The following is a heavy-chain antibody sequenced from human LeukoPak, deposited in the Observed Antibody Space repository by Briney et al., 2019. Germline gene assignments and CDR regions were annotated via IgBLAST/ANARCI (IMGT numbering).Heavy chain of an antibody. CDR1: GGSFSGYY. CDR2: INHSGST. J-gene: IGHJ6*02. Sequence: SETLSLTCAVYGGSFSGYYWSWIRQPPGKGLERIGEINHSGSTNYNPSLKSRVTISVDTSKNQFSLKLSSVTAADTAVYYCARERYYYGSGNYGMDVWGQGTTVTVSS. D-gene: IGHD3-10*01. V-gene: IGHV4-34*01. CDR3: ARERYYYGSGNYGMDV.